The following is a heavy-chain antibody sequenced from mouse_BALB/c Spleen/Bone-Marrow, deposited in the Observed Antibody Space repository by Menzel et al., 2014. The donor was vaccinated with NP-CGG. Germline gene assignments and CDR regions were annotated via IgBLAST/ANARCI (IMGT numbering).Heavy chain of an antibody. Sequence: EVKVVESGAELVKPGASVKLSCTASGFNIKDTYMHWVKQRPEQGLEWIGGIDPANGNTKYDPKFQGKATITADTSSNTAYLQLSSLTSEDTAVYYCARWGITTGFAYWGQGTLVTVSA. J-gene: IGHJ3*01. CDR2: IDPANGNT. V-gene: IGHV14-3*02. CDR3: ARWGITTGFAY. D-gene: IGHD2-4*01. CDR1: GFNIKDTY.